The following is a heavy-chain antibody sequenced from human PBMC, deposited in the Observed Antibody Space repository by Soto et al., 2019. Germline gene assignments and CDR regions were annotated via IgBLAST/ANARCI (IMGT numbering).Heavy chain of an antibody. CDR3: ARDSFPTTTKGHGVYLYYGVDV. CDR2: ISYDGSNK. V-gene: IGHV3-30-3*01. J-gene: IGHJ6*02. Sequence: PGGSLRLSCAASGFTLSSYAMHWVRQAPGKGLEWVAVISYDGSNKYYADSVKGRFTISRDNSKNTLDLQMNSLRAEDTAVFYCARDSFPTTTKGHGVYLYYGVDVWGQGTTVTAP. D-gene: IGHD4-4*01. CDR1: GFTLSSYA.